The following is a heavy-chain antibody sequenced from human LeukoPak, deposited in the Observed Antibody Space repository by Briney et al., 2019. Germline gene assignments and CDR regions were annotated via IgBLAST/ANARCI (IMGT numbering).Heavy chain of an antibody. CDR1: GGAFSSHS. D-gene: IGHD3-3*01. J-gene: IGHJ4*02. Sequence: SVKVSCKASGGAFSSHSFNWVRQAPGQGLQWLGGIIPMSSTTKYAQSFQGRVTITADESTRTAFMELSSLRPEDTAVYYCARPRRYYDSWSGYPPFDYWGQGTLVTVSS. V-gene: IGHV1-69*13. CDR2: IIPMSSTT. CDR3: ARPRRYYDSWSGYPPFDY.